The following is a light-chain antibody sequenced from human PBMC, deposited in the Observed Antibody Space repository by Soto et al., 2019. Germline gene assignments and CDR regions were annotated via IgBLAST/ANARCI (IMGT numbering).Light chain of an antibody. J-gene: IGKJ1*01. CDR1: QSVSSSY. CDR3: QQYGSSRR. Sequence: EIVLTQSPGTLSLSPGERATLSCRASQSVSSSYLAWYQQKPGQAPRLLIYGASSRATGIPDWFSGSGSGTEFTLTIGRLERDDFAVYYWQQYGSSRRFGQGTKVEIK. V-gene: IGKV3-20*01. CDR2: GAS.